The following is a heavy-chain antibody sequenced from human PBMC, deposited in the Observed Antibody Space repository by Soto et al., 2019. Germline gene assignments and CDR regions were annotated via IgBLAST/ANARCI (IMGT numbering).Heavy chain of an antibody. Sequence: GESLKISCKGSGYSFTTYWIAWVRQMPGKGLEWMGIIYPGDSGTRYSPSFQGQVTISADRSISTAYLQWSSLKASDTAMFYCARPDYYDTSGRGAFDIWGQGTMVTVSS. V-gene: IGHV5-51*01. CDR1: GYSFTTYW. CDR2: IYPGDSGT. CDR3: ARPDYYDTSGRGAFDI. D-gene: IGHD3-22*01. J-gene: IGHJ3*02.